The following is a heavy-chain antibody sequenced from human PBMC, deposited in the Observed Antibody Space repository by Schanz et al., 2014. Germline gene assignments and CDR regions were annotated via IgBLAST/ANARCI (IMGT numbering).Heavy chain of an antibody. CDR2: ISGNGGEK. J-gene: IGHJ4*02. V-gene: IGHV3-30*04. D-gene: IGHD2-2*01. CDR1: GFSFSTYA. CDR3: IRGDIMVVPVAHF. Sequence: QVQLVESGGGVVQPGRSLRLSCAASGFSFSTYAMHWVRQAPGKGLRCVAVISGNGGEKYYADSVKGRFTTSRDNSKNTMYLQMNSLRAEDTAVYYCIRGDIMVVPVAHFWGQGILVTVSS.